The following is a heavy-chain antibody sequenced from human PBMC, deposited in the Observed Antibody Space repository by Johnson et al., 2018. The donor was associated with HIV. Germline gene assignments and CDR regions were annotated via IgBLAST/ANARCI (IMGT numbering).Heavy chain of an antibody. J-gene: IGHJ3*02. CDR2: ISYDGSNK. D-gene: IGHD4-23*01. CDR1: GFTFDDYG. V-gene: IGHV3-30*18. CDR3: AKVGATVITPRGEAFDI. Sequence: QVQLVESGGGVVRPGGSLRLSCAASGFTFDDYGMSWVRQAPGKGLEWVAVISYDGSNKYYADSVKGRFTISRDNSKNTLYLQMNSLRAEDTAVYYCAKVGATVITPRGEAFDIWGQGTMVTVSS.